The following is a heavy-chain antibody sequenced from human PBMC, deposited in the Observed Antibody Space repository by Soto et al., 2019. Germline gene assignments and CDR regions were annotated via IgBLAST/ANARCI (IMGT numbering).Heavy chain of an antibody. J-gene: IGHJ4*02. D-gene: IGHD3-22*01. CDR3: AKYQPMTQPRPYFDY. Sequence: PSETLSLTCTISDDSINTYCWNWIRQPPGKGLEWIGYLFHSGTPNYNPSLKSRVTISRDTSENRFSLKLNSVTAADTAIYYCAKYQPMTQPRPYFDYWGQGTLVTVSS. CDR2: LFHSGTP. V-gene: IGHV4-59*01. CDR1: DDSINTYC.